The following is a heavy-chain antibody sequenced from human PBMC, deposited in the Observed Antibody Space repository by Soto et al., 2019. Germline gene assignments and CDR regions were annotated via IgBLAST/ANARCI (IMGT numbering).Heavy chain of an antibody. CDR1: RFTFSTYE. Sequence: EVQLGEWGGALVQPGGSLRLSCAASRFTFSTYEMNWVRQAPGKGLAWVSYISTSGSTVYYVDSVKGRFTISRDNTRNSLYLQMNSLRDEDTALYYCVRYCSTTLCNGVATRTFDYWGQGTLVTVSS. V-gene: IGHV3-48*03. D-gene: IGHD2-2*01. CDR3: VRYCSTTLCNGVATRTFDY. CDR2: ISTSGSTV. J-gene: IGHJ4*02.